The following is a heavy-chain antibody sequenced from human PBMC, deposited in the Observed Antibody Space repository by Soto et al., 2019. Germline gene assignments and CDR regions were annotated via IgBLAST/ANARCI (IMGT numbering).Heavy chain of an antibody. CDR3: AKALFRYFDYYPMDV. CDR1: GFTYDDYA. Sequence: PGGSLRLSCAASGFTYDDYAMHWGRQAPWKGLEWVSGISWNSGSIGYADSVKGRFTISRDNAKNSLYLQMSSLRTEDTALYYCAKALFRYFDYYPMDVWGQGTTVTVSS. V-gene: IGHV3-9*01. J-gene: IGHJ6*02. CDR2: ISWNSGSI.